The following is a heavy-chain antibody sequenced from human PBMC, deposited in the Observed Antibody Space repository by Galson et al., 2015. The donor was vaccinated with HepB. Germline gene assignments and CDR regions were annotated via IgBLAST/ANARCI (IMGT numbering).Heavy chain of an antibody. CDR3: ARADNYYDSSGYYYGYYGMDV. Sequence: PRLSCAASGFTFSSYSMNWVRQAPGKGLEWVSYISSSSSTIYYADSVKGRFTISRDNAKNSLYLQMNSLRAEDTAVYYCARADNYYDSSGYYYGYYGMDVWGQGTTVTVSS. V-gene: IGHV3-48*04. CDR1: GFTFSSYS. CDR2: ISSSSSTI. D-gene: IGHD3-22*01. J-gene: IGHJ6*02.